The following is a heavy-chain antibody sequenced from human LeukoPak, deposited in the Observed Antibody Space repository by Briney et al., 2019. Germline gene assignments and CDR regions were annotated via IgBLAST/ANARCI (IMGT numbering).Heavy chain of an antibody. Sequence: GGSLRLSCAASGFTFSSYGMSWVRQAPRKGLEWVSAISGGGDITYYADSVKGRFTISRDNSKNTLYLQMNSLRAEDTAVYYCNVRWGPNSDYWGQGTLVTVSS. CDR3: NVRWGPNSDY. CDR2: ISGGGDIT. D-gene: IGHD7-27*01. CDR1: GFTFSSYG. J-gene: IGHJ4*02. V-gene: IGHV3-23*01.